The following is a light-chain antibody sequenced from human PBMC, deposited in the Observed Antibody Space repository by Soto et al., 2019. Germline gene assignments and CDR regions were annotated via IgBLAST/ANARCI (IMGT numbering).Light chain of an antibody. J-gene: IGLJ3*02. V-gene: IGLV1-40*01. Sequence: QAVVTQPPSVSGAPGQRVTISCTGSSSNIGAGYDVHWYQQLPGTAPKLLIYGNSNRPSWVPDRFSGSKSGTSASLAITGLQAEDEADYYCQSYDSSLRGVFGGGTKVTVL. CDR1: SSNIGAGYD. CDR3: QSYDSSLRGV. CDR2: GNS.